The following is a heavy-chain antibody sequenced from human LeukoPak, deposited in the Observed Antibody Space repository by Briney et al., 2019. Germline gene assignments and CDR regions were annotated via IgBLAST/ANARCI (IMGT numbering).Heavy chain of an antibody. V-gene: IGHV3-7*01. CDR3: ARDGSGSYFRFDP. CDR2: IKQDGSEK. CDR1: GFTFSSYW. Sequence: PRGSLRLSCAASGFTFSSYWMSWVRQAPGKGLEWVANIKQDGSEKYYVDSVKGRFTISRDNAKNALYLQMNSLRAEDTAVYYCARDGSGSYFRFDPWGQGTLVSVSS. J-gene: IGHJ5*02. D-gene: IGHD1-26*01.